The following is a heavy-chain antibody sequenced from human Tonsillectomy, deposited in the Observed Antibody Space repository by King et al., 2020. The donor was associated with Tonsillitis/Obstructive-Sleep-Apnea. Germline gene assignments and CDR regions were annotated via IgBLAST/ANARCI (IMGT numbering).Heavy chain of an antibody. CDR3: GRRVPNKGIDH. D-gene: IGHD1/OR15-1a*01. CDR1: GFTFDSYN. V-gene: IGHV3-21*01. J-gene: IGHJ4*02. Sequence: VQLVESGGGLVKPGGSLRLSCAASGFTFDSYNMNWVRQAPGKGLEWVSAISRSGDDTYYGDSVKGRFTVSRDNSKKSVYLQLNSLRVEDTAMYYCGRRVPNKGIDHWGQGTLVTVSS. CDR2: ISRSGDDT.